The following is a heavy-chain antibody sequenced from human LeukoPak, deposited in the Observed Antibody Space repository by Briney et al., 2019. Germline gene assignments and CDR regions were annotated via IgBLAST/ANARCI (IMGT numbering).Heavy chain of an antibody. CDR2: ITYSGSI. CDR1: GGSFSGKY. V-gene: IGHV4-34*09. J-gene: IGHJ5*02. D-gene: IGHD2-2*02. Sequence: PSETLSLTCAVYGGSFSGKYWTWIRQPPGKGLEWIGEITYSGSIYYNPSLKSRVTISVDTSKNQFSLNLSSVTAADTAVYYCARYCSSTNCYKGGFDPWGQGTLVTVSS. CDR3: ARYCSSTNCYKGGFDP.